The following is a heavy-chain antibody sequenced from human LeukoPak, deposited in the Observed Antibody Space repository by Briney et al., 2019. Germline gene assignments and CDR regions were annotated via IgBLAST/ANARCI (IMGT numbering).Heavy chain of an antibody. CDR1: GFTFDDYA. J-gene: IGHJ4*02. Sequence: GGSLRLSCAASGFTFDDYAMPWVRQAPGKGLEWVSGISWNSGSIGYADSVKGRFTISRDNAKNSLYLQMNSLRAEDTALYYCAKDPTHYYDSSGYYFDYWGQGTLVTVSS. CDR2: ISWNSGSI. D-gene: IGHD3-22*01. CDR3: AKDPTHYYDSSGYYFDY. V-gene: IGHV3-9*01.